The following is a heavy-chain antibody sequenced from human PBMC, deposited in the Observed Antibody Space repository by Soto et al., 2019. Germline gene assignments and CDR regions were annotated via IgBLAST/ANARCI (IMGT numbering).Heavy chain of an antibody. D-gene: IGHD2-2*01. J-gene: IGHJ4*02. CDR3: ARDLGSSTSCYDY. V-gene: IGHV3-21*01. CDR1: GFTFSSYS. Sequence: EVQLLESGGGLVQPGGSLRLSCAASGFTFSSYSMNWVRQAPGKGLEWVSSISSSSSYIYYADSVKGRFTISRDNAKNSLYLQMNSLRAEDTAVYYCARDLGSSTSCYDYWGQGTLVTVSS. CDR2: ISSSSSYI.